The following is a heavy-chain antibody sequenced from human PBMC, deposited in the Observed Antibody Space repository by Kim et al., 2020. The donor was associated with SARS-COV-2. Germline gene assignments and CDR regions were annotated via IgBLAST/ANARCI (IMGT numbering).Heavy chain of an antibody. CDR2: IYYSGST. CDR1: GGSISSSSYY. Sequence: SETLSLICTVSGGSISSSSYYWGWIRQPPGKGLEWIGTIYYSGSTYYNPSLKSRVSISVDTSKNQFSLKLSSVTAADTAVYYCARQNYYNSSGNLYWGQG. J-gene: IGHJ4*02. CDR3: ARQNYYNSSGNLY. V-gene: IGHV4-39*01. D-gene: IGHD3-22*01.